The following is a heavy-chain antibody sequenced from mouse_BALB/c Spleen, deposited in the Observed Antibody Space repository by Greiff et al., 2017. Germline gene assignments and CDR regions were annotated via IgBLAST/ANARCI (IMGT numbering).Heavy chain of an antibody. CDR3: TRDGNYDYYAMDY. CDR1: GYTFTSYY. V-gene: IGHV1S81*02. D-gene: IGHD2-1*01. Sequence: VQLHQSGAELVKPGASVKLSCKASGYTFTSYYMYWVKQRPGQGLEWIGEINPSNGGTNFNEKFKSKATLTVDKSSSTAYMQLSSLTSEDSAVYYCTRDGNYDYYAMDYWGQGTSVTVSS. J-gene: IGHJ4*01. CDR2: INPSNGGT.